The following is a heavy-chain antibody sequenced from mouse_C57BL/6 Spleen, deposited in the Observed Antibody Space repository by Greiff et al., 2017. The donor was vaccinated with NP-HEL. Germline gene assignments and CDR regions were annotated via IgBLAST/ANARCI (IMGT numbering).Heavy chain of an antibody. Sequence: VQLQQSGPELVKPGASVKISCKASGYAFSSSWMNWVKQRPGKGLEWIGRIYPGDGDTNYNGKFKGKATLTADKSSSTAYMQLSSLTSEDSAVYFCARSGYGSSYEAMDYWGQGTSVTVSS. CDR3: ARSGYGSSYEAMDY. CDR1: GYAFSSSW. V-gene: IGHV1-82*01. J-gene: IGHJ4*01. CDR2: IYPGDGDT. D-gene: IGHD1-1*01.